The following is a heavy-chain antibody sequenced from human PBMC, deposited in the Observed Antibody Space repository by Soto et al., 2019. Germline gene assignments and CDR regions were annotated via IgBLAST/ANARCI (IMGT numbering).Heavy chain of an antibody. CDR2: ISSSSSTI. CDR1: GFTFSSYS. CDR3: ARDDWDSRLLRRYYYGMDV. D-gene: IGHD6-13*01. V-gene: IGHV3-48*02. J-gene: IGHJ6*02. Sequence: EVQLVESGGGLVQPGGSLRLSCAASGFTFSSYSMNWVRQAPGKGLEWVSYISSSSSTIYYADSVKGRFTISRDNAKNSLYLQMNSLRDEDTAVYYCARDDWDSRLLRRYYYGMDVWGQGTTVTVSS.